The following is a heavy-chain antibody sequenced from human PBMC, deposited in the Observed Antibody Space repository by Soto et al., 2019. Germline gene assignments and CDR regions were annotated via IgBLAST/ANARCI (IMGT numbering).Heavy chain of an antibody. V-gene: IGHV3-7*01. J-gene: IGHJ4*02. D-gene: IGHD3-22*01. CDR1: GFTFSSYA. CDR2: IRQDGSEK. Sequence: GGSLRLSYAASGFTFSSYAMHWVRQAPGKGLEWVANIRQDGSEKHSVDSMKGRFTISRDNAKNSLYLQMNSLRVEDTAVYYCARGWDYYGSSLYYFDYWGQGTLVTVSS. CDR3: ARGWDYYGSSLYYFDY.